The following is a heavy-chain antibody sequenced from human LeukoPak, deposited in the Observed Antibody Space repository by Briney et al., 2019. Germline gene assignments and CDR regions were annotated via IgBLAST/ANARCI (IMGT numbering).Heavy chain of an antibody. J-gene: IGHJ4*02. Sequence: GGSLRLSCAASGFTFTNYNMNWVRQASGKGLEWISSISSSRGNVYYADSVKGRFTISRDNAKNSLYLQMNSLRAEDTAVYYCARQVVAGARWVGRFDYWGQGTLVTVSS. D-gene: IGHD6-19*01. CDR1: GFTFTNYN. CDR3: ARQVVAGARWVGRFDY. CDR2: ISSSRGNV. V-gene: IGHV3-21*01.